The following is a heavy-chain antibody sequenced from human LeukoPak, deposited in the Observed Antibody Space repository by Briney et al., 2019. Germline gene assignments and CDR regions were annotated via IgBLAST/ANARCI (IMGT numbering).Heavy chain of an antibody. Sequence: GGSLRLSCAASGFTFRSYWMHWVRQAPGKGLVWVSRISSDGSSTIYADSVKGRFTMSRENAYNTLYPQMNSLRGEDTAVYYCARQWGLPGAYYMDVWGKGTTVTVSS. CDR1: GFTFRSYW. V-gene: IGHV3-74*01. J-gene: IGHJ6*03. CDR2: ISSDGSST. D-gene: IGHD1-26*01. CDR3: ARQWGLPGAYYMDV.